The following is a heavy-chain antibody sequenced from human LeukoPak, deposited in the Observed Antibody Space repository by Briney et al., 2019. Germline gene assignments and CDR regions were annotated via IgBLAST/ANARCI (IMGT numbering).Heavy chain of an antibody. CDR3: ATPSGGY. Sequence: GGSLRLSCAASGFTFSSYGMSWVRQAPGKGLEWVSVIYSDGNTYYADSVKGRFTISRDNSKNTVYLQMNSLRAEDTAVYYCATPSGGYWGQGTLVTVSS. CDR1: GFTFSSYG. J-gene: IGHJ4*02. D-gene: IGHD6-25*01. CDR2: IYSDGNT. V-gene: IGHV3-66*04.